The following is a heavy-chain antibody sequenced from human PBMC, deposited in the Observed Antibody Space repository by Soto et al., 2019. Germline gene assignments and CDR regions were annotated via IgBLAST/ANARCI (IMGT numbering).Heavy chain of an antibody. CDR2: ISNRGRTL. J-gene: IGHJ4*02. CDR3: ARDLVAVSGGVYSSSSGGYFFDF. D-gene: IGHD6-6*01. Sequence: QVQLVESGGGLVKPGGSLRLSCAASGFTFSDYYMSWIRQAPGKGLEWVSYISNRGRTLYYADSMKGRFTISRDNAKNSLYLQMNSLRSEDTAVYYWARDLVAVSGGVYSSSSGGYFFDFWGQGTLVTVSS. CDR1: GFTFSDYY. V-gene: IGHV3-11*01.